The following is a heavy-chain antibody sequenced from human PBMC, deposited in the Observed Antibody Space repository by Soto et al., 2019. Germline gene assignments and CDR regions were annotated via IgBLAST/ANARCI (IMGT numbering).Heavy chain of an antibody. D-gene: IGHD6-13*01. Sequence: SVKVSCKASGGTFSSYAISWVRQAPGQGLEWMGGIIPIFGTANYAQKFQGRVTITADESTSTAYMELSSLRSEDTAVYYCARDLAAAGYYNYYYYVMDVWGQGTTVTVSS. CDR3: ARDLAAAGYYNYYYYVMDV. V-gene: IGHV1-69*13. J-gene: IGHJ6*02. CDR1: GGTFSSYA. CDR2: IIPIFGTA.